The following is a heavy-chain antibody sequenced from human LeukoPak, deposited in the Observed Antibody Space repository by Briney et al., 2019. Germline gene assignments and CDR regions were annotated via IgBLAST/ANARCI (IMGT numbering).Heavy chain of an antibody. CDR2: ISYDGSNK. CDR1: GITFSNSA. Sequence: GGSLRLSCVPSGITFSNSALNWVRQAPGKGLEWVAVISYDGSNKYYADSVKGRFTISRDNSKNTLYLQMNSLRAEDTAVYYCANLLGAFDIWGQGTMVTVSS. J-gene: IGHJ3*02. CDR3: ANLLGAFDI. V-gene: IGHV3-30*18.